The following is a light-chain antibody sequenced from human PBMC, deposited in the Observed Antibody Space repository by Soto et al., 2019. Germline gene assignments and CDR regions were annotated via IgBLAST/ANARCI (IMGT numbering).Light chain of an antibody. CDR3: QQYGSSPRT. J-gene: IGKJ1*01. V-gene: IGKV3-20*01. CDR2: GAS. CDR1: QSVSSSY. Sequence: EIVFTQSPGTLSLSPGERATLSCRASQSVSSSYLAWYQQKPGQAPRLLIYGASSRATGIPDRFSGSGSGTDFTLTISRLEPEAFAVYYCQQYGSSPRTFSQGTKVDI.